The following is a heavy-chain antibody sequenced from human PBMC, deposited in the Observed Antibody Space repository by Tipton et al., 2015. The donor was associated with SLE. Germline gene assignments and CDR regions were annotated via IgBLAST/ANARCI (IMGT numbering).Heavy chain of an antibody. CDR1: GYTFTDYY. J-gene: IGHJ4*02. V-gene: IGHV1-2*02. CDR2: INPNSGGT. D-gene: IGHD5-18*01. CDR3: AREATAMGPFDY. Sequence: QLVQSGAEVKMPGASVRVSCKVSGYTFTDYYIHWVRQAPGQGLEWMGFINPNSGGTDYAQKFQGRVTMTGDTSTSTAYMELRSLRSDDTAVYYCAREATAMGPFDYWGQGTLVTVSS.